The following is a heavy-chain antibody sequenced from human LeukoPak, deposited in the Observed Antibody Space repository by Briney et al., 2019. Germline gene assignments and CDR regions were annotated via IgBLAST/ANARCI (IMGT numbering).Heavy chain of an antibody. CDR1: GGTFSSYA. CDR3: ATDYDYVWGSYRYTRY. V-gene: IGHV1-69*13. CDR2: IIPIFGTA. J-gene: IGHJ4*02. D-gene: IGHD3-16*02. Sequence: ASVKVSCKASGGTFSSYAISWVRQAPGQGLEWMGGIIPIFGTANYAQKFQGRVTIIADESTSTAYMELSSLRSEDTAVYYCATDYDYVWGSYRYTRYWGQGTLVTVPS.